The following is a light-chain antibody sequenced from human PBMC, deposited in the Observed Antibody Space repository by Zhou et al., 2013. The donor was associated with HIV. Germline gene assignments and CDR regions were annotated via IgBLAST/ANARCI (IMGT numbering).Light chain of an antibody. Sequence: EIVMTQSPLFLPVTPGEPASISCRSSQSLLLSNGYNYLDWYLQKPGQSPQLLIYLGSHRASGAPDRFSGSGSGTDFTLKISRVEADDVGVYYCMQALQTPVTFGGGTKVTI. CDR1: QSLLLSNGYNY. V-gene: IGKV2-28*01. CDR3: MQALQTPVT. J-gene: IGKJ4*01. CDR2: LGS.